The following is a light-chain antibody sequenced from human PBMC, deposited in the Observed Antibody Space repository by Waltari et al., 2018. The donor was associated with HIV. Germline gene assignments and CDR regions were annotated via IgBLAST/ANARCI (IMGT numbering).Light chain of an antibody. CDR2: EVS. CDR1: SSDVGGYDY. J-gene: IGLJ1*01. V-gene: IGLV2-14*01. CDR3: TSYTSGSTLYV. Sequence: QSALTQPASMSGSPGQSITISCTGTSSDVGGYDYVSWYQQHPGKAPKLMIYEVSNRPSGVSNRFSGSKSGNTASLTISGLQAEDEADYYCTSYTSGSTLYVFGTGTKVTVL.